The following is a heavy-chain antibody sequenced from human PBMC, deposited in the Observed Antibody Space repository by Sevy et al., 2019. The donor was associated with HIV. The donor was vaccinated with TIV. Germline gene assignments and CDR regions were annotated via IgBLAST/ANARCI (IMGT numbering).Heavy chain of an antibody. Sequence: GGSLRLSCAASGFRFRDYRMSWVRQAPGKGLEWVSYITSGSNTINYADSVKGRFTISRGNGTNSLYLQINSLRHEDTAVYDGARDRGRGEVALDLWGQGTLVTVSS. CDR2: ITSGSNTI. V-gene: IGHV3-48*02. CDR1: GFRFRDYR. CDR3: ARDRGRGEVALDL. J-gene: IGHJ5*02. D-gene: IGHD3-10*01.